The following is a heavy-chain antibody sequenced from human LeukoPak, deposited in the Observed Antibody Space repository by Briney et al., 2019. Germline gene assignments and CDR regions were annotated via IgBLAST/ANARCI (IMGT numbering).Heavy chain of an antibody. CDR2: INSDGRTT. CDR1: GFTFGPFW. V-gene: IGHV3-74*01. J-gene: IGHJ4*02. CDR3: VRDQGRYFFDY. Sequence: PGGSLRLSCAASGFTFGPFWMHWVRQAPGKGLAWVSRINSDGRTTNYADSVKGRFTISRDNAKNMVYLQMNSQRVEDTAVYYCVRDQGRYFFDYWGQGTLVTVSS. D-gene: IGHD1-14*01.